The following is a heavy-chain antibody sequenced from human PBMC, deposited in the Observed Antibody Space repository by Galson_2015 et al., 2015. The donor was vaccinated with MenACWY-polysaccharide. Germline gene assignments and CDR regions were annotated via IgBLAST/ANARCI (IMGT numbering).Heavy chain of an antibody. CDR2: SGSGGGL. CDR1: GFSFSANG. J-gene: IGHJ4*02. CDR3: AKVGPRSSWTMGIDY. Sequence: SLRLSCAASGFSFSANGMSWVRQAQGRGLEWVSGSGSGGGLYYADSVKGRFTVSRDNSKNTLYLQMNNLRAEDTSVYYCAKVGPRSSWTMGIDYWGQGTLVTVSS. V-gene: IGHV3-23*01. D-gene: IGHD6-13*01.